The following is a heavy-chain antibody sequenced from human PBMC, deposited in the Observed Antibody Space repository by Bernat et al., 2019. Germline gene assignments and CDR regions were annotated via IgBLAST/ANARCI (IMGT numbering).Heavy chain of an antibody. Sequence: QVQLVESGGDLVKPGGSLRLSCAASGFTFSHAWMSWVRQAPGKGLDWVSYISSSSSYTNYADSVKGRFTISRDNAKNSLYLQMNSLRAEDTAVYYCARGTSTSAPYMDVWGKGTTVTVSS. V-gene: IGHV3-11*05. CDR1: GFTFSHAW. J-gene: IGHJ6*03. CDR2: ISSSSSYT. CDR3: ARGTSTSAPYMDV.